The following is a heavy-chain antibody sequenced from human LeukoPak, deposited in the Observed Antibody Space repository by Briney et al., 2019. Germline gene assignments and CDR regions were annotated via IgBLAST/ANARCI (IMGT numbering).Heavy chain of an antibody. CDR2: INPKSGGT. Sequence: ASVKVSCKASGYTFTDNYMHWVRQAPGQGLEWMGWINPKSGGTEYAPKYQGRVTVTRDTSISTAYIELSSLRSDDTAVYFCARDHCVDGGCYENLYFGMDVWGQGTTVTVS. D-gene: IGHD2-21*02. J-gene: IGHJ6*02. V-gene: IGHV1-2*02. CDR1: GYTFTDNY. CDR3: ARDHCVDGGCYENLYFGMDV.